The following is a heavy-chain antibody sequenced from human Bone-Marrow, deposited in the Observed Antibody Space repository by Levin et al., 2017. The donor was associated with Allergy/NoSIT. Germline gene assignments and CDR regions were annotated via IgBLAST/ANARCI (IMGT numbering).Heavy chain of an antibody. Sequence: PGGSLRLSCAASGFTFSSYWMDWVRQAPGKGLVWVSRISSDGSSATYADSVKGRFTISRDNAENTLYLEMNSLKSEDTAVYYCAREGRLRYVLDIWGPGTMVTVSS. CDR3: AREGRLRYVLDI. D-gene: IGHD3-10*02. V-gene: IGHV3-74*01. CDR2: ISSDGSSA. J-gene: IGHJ3*02. CDR1: GFTFSSYW.